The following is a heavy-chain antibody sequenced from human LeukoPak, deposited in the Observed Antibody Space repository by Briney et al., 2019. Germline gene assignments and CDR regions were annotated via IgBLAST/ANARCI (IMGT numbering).Heavy chain of an antibody. CDR2: IIPIFGTA. D-gene: IGHD3-10*01. J-gene: IGHJ4*02. CDR1: GYTFTTYG. V-gene: IGHV1-69*13. CDR3: AKGHYYGSGSLDY. Sequence: GASVKVSCKASGYTFTTYGISWVRQAPGQGLEWMGGIIPIFGTANYAQKFQGRVTITADESTSTAYMELSSLRSEDTAVYYCAKGHYYGSGSLDYWGQGTLVTVSS.